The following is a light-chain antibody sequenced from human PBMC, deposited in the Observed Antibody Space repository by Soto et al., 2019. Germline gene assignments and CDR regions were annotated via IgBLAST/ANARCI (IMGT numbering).Light chain of an antibody. CDR3: QQYGGSLPYT. Sequence: EIVLTQSPGTLSLSPGERATLSCRASQSVSSSYLAWYQQKPGQAPRLLIYGASSRATGIPDRFSGSGSGTDVTITISRLEPADFAVYYCQQYGGSLPYTFGQGTKLEIK. V-gene: IGKV3-20*01. CDR2: GAS. J-gene: IGKJ2*01. CDR1: QSVSSSY.